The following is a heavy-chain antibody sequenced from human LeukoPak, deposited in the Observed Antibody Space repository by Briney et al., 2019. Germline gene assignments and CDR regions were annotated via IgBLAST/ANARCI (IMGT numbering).Heavy chain of an antibody. CDR1: GFTFSSYS. D-gene: IGHD6-13*01. CDR3: ARGRIAAAGRGFYYFDY. Sequence: PGGSLRLSCAAYGFTFSSYSMNWVRQAPGKGLEWVSFISTSSSYIYYADSVKGRFTISRDNAKNSLYLQMNSLRAEDTAVYYCARGRIAAAGRGFYYFDYWGQGTLVTVSS. CDR2: ISTSSSYI. J-gene: IGHJ4*02. V-gene: IGHV3-21*01.